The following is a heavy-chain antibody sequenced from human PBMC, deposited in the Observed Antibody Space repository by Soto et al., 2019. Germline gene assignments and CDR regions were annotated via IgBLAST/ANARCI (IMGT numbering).Heavy chain of an antibody. CDR3: ARGESSSWYEGRGFAP. CDR1: GGSRYSFNW. V-gene: IGHV4-4*02. D-gene: IGHD6-13*01. Sequence: SQTLSVTCDVSGGSRYSFNWWTWVRQTPGKGLEWIGEIHHSGSTYYNPSLKSRVTISVDTSKNQFSLKLSSVTAADTAVYYCARGESSSWYEGRGFAPWGKGTLVTVSS. CDR2: IHHSGST. J-gene: IGHJ5*02.